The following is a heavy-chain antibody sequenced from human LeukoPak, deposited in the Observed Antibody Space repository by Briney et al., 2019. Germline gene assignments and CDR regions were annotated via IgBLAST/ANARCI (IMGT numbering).Heavy chain of an antibody. CDR2: IYYSGST. V-gene: IGHV4-61*10. CDR3: ARSGYSSGWYAPFDY. J-gene: IGHJ4*02. CDR1: GGSISSGSYY. D-gene: IGHD6-19*01. Sequence: SETLSLTCTVSGGSISSGSYYWSWIRQPAGKGLEWIGYIYYSGSTNYNPSLKSRVTISVDTSKNQFSLKLSSVTAADTAVYYCARSGYSSGWYAPFDYWGQGTLVTVSS.